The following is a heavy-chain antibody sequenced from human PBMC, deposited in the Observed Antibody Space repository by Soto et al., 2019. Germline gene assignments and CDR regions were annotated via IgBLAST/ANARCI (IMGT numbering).Heavy chain of an antibody. CDR3: ARVSIKVTTISSFDY. CDR1: GFTFSNAW. Sequence: GGSLRLSCAASGFTFSNAWMNWVRQAPGKGLEWVANVLQDGFEKKYVDSVKGRFTISRDNAKNSLSLQMNSLRAEDTAVYFCARVSIKVTTISSFDYWGQGTLVTVSS. CDR2: VLQDGFEK. V-gene: IGHV3-7*05. D-gene: IGHD3-3*02. J-gene: IGHJ4*02.